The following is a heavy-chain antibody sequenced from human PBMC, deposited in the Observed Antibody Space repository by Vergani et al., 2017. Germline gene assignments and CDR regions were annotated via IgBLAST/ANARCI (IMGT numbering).Heavy chain of an antibody. CDR2: FDPEHGEV. CDR1: GYSISEWT. D-gene: IGHD3-22*01. J-gene: IGHJ4*02. Sequence: QVQLVQSGSEVRKPGASVEVFCQVSGYSISEWTIHWVRQAPGKGLEGMGGFDPEHGEVTFAHHIQGRVTMTEDRATDTAYMELSSLIPEDTALDYCAIVTDYYDISGYYLYYWGQGTLVTVSS. V-gene: IGHV1-24*01. CDR3: AIVTDYYDISGYYLYY.